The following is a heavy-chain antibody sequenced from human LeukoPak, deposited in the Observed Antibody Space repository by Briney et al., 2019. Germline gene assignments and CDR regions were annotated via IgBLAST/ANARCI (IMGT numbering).Heavy chain of an antibody. CDR1: GFTFSNYW. CDR3: ARDSVDQWLRPAGSFDI. V-gene: IGHV3-74*01. J-gene: IGHJ3*02. D-gene: IGHD6-19*01. CDR2: IKSDGSST. Sequence: GGSLRLSCAASGFTFSNYWMHCVRQAPGKGLVWVSRIKSDGSSTTYADSVKGRFTISRDNAKDTLYLQMNSLRADDTAVYYCARDSVDQWLRPAGSFDIWGQGTMVTVSS.